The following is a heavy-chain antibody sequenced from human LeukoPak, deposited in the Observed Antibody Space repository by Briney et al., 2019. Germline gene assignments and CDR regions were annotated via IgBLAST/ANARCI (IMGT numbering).Heavy chain of an antibody. D-gene: IGHD3-22*01. V-gene: IGHV4-39*06. CDR2: IYYSGTV. Sequence: SETLSLTCTVSDGSISGTNYYWGWFRQPPGKGPEWIGSIYYSGTVYYNPSLKSRVTISVDTSKNQFPLKLSSVTAADTAVYFCARVTQYVTGGYSRNYYYMDVWGKGTTVTVSS. J-gene: IGHJ6*03. CDR1: DGSISGTNYY. CDR3: ARVTQYVTGGYSRNYYYMDV.